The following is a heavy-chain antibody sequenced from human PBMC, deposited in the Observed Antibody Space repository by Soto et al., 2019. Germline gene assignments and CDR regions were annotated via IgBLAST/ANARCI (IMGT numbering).Heavy chain of an antibody. CDR3: ARRSSGPIADYYYYYMDV. CDR2: MNPNSGNT. J-gene: IGHJ6*03. CDR1: GYTFTSYD. D-gene: IGHD3-3*01. V-gene: IGHV1-8*01. Sequence: ASVKVSCKASGYTFTSYDINWVRQATGQGLEWMGWMNPNSGNTGYAQKFQGRVTMTRNTSISTAYMELSSLRSEDTAVYYCARRSSGPIADYYYYYMDVWGKGTTVTVSS.